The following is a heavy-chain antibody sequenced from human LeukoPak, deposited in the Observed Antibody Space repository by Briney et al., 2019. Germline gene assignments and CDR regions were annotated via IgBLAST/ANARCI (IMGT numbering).Heavy chain of an antibody. V-gene: IGHV4-59*08. CDR3: ARSRYSGSYQMDY. Sequence: SETLSLTCTVSGGSISGYYWSWIRQPPGKGLEWIGYIYYSGSTNYNPSLKSRVTISVDASKNQFSLKLSSVTAADTAVYYCARSRYSGSYQMDYWGQGTLVTVSS. CDR1: GGSISGYY. J-gene: IGHJ4*02. CDR2: IYYSGST. D-gene: IGHD1-26*01.